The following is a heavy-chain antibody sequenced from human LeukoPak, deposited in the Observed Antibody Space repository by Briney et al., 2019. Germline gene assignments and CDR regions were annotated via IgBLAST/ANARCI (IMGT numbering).Heavy chain of an antibody. CDR3: AKDHSGYDWGPMGPTGYFDY. J-gene: IGHJ4*02. Sequence: PGGSLRLSCAASGFTFSSYAMSWVRQAPGKGLEWVSAISGSGGSTYYADSVKGRFTISRDNSKNTLYLQMNSLRAEDTAVYYCAKDHSGYDWGPMGPTGYFDYWGQGTLVTVSS. D-gene: IGHD5-12*01. CDR2: ISGSGGST. V-gene: IGHV3-23*01. CDR1: GFTFSSYA.